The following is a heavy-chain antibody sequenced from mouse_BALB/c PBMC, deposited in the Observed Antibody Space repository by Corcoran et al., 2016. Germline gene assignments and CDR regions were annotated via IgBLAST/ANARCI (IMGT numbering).Heavy chain of an antibody. CDR3: ARRAAYYGNYFYFDY. D-gene: IGHD2-10*01. V-gene: IGHV8-12*01. CDR1: GFSLSTSGMG. Sequence: QVTLKESGPGILQPSQTLSLTCSFSGFSLSTSGMGVSWIRQPSGKGLEWLAHIYWDDDKRYIPSLKSRLTISKDTSRNQVFLKITSVDTADTATYYCARRAAYYGNYFYFDYWGQGTTLTVSS. J-gene: IGHJ2*01. CDR2: IYWDDDK.